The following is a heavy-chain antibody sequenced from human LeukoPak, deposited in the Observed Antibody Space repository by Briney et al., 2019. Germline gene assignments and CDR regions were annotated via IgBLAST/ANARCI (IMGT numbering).Heavy chain of an antibody. J-gene: IGHJ4*02. CDR2: ISYDGNDK. V-gene: IGHV3-30*18. CDR1: GFTFSTYG. Sequence: GGALRLSCAASGFTFSTYGMHWVRQAPGKGLEGVALISYDGNDKDYADSVRGRFTISRDNSKNTLYLQMNSLRGEDTAVYYCAKSTAPAGYYLDYWGQGILVTVSS. D-gene: IGHD2-2*01. CDR3: AKSTAPAGYYLDY.